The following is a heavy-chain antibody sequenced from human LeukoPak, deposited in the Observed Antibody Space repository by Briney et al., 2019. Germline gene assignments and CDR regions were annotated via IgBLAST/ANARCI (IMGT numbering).Heavy chain of an antibody. CDR1: GYTLTELS. V-gene: IGHV1-24*01. CDR3: ATIRLRFLEWLFHTNYYYYGMDV. Sequence: ASVKVSCKVSGYTLTELSMHWVRQAPGKGLEWMGGFDPEDGETIYAQKFQGRVTMTEDTSTDTAYMELSSLRSEDTAVYYCATIRLRFLEWLFHTNYYYYGMDVWGQGTTVTVS. D-gene: IGHD3-3*01. J-gene: IGHJ6*02. CDR2: FDPEDGET.